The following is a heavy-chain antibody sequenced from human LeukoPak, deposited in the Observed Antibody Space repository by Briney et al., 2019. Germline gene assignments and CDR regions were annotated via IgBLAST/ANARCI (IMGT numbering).Heavy chain of an antibody. CDR2: IFYSGST. Sequence: SETLSLTCTVSGVSISTSSYYWGWVRQPPGKGLEWIGNIFYSGSTYYSPSLKSRVTISLDTSRNQFSLKLNSVTAADTAVYYCAKDDAWLQFGSWGRGTLVTVSS. J-gene: IGHJ4*02. CDR3: AKDDAWLQFGS. D-gene: IGHD5-24*01. V-gene: IGHV4-39*07. CDR1: GVSISTSSYY.